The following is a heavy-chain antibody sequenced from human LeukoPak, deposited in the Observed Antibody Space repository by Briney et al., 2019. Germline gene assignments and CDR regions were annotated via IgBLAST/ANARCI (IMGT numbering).Heavy chain of an antibody. CDR2: IRYDGSNK. CDR1: GFTFSSYG. J-gene: IGHJ6*03. CDR3: AKDRSPYYDFGFYYYMDV. Sequence: PGGSLRLSCAASGFTFSSYGMHWVRQALGKGLEWVAFIRYDGSNKYYADSVKGRFTISRDNSKNTLYLQMNSLRAEDTAVYYCAKDRSPYYDFGFYYYMDVWGKGTTVTVSS. V-gene: IGHV3-30*02. D-gene: IGHD3-3*01.